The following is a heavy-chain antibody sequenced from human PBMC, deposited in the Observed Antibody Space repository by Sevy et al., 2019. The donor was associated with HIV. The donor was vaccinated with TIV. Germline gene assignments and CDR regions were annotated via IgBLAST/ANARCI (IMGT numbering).Heavy chain of an antibody. J-gene: IGHJ4*02. CDR3: AKDIPGWSGFDY. Sequence: GGSLRLSCAASGFTFDDYTMHWVRQVPGQGLGWVSLLTWDAAKTDYADSVKGRFTVSRANSENSLYLQMNSLRTEDTALYFCAKDIPGWSGFDYWGQGTLVTVSS. CDR2: LTWDAAKT. D-gene: IGHD3-10*01. CDR1: GFTFDDYT. V-gene: IGHV3-43*01.